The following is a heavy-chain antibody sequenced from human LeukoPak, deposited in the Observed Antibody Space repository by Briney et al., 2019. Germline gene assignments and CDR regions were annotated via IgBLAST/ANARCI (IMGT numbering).Heavy chain of an antibody. V-gene: IGHV3-7*03. CDR1: GFTFSSYW. D-gene: IGHD3-10*01. Sequence: GGSLRLSCAASGFTFSSYWMSWVRQAPGKGREWGANIKQEGSEKYYVDSVKGRFTISRDNAKNSLYLQMNSLRAEDTAVYYCARDAYYGPENWFDPWGQGTLVTVSS. CDR3: ARDAYYGPENWFDP. J-gene: IGHJ5*02. CDR2: IKQEGSEK.